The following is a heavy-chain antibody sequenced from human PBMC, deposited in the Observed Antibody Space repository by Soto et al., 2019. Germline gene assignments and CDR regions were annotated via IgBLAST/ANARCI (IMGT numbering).Heavy chain of an antibody. CDR2: ISSSSSYI. V-gene: IGHV3-21*01. CDR1: GFTFSSYS. D-gene: IGHD6-19*01. CDR3: ARDRADPWLVPDYYYGMDV. Sequence: EVQLVESGGGLVKPGGSLRLSCAASGFTFSSYSMNWVRQAPGKGLEWVSSISSSSSYIYYADSVKGRFTISRDNAKNSLYLQMHSLRAEDTAVYYCARDRADPWLVPDYYYGMDVWGQGTTVTFSS. J-gene: IGHJ6*02.